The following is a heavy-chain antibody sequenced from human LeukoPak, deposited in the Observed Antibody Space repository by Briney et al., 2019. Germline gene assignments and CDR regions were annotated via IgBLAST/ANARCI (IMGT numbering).Heavy chain of an antibody. J-gene: IGHJ4*02. CDR2: ISSSSSYI. CDR1: GFTFSSYS. CDR3: ARDAHRGYCSGGSCHSAFDY. Sequence: KPGGSLRLSCAASGFTFSSYSMNWVRQAPGKGLEWVSSISSSSSYIYYADSVKGRFTISRDNAKNSLYLQMNSLRAEDTAVYYCARDAHRGYCSGGSCHSAFDYWGQGTLATVSS. V-gene: IGHV3-21*01. D-gene: IGHD2-15*01.